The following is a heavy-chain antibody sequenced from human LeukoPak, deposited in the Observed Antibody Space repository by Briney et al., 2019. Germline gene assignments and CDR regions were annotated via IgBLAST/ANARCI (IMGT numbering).Heavy chain of an antibody. CDR2: ISHDGGKK. Sequence: PGGSLRLSCAASGFTFSYYSMHWGRQAPGKGLEWVAFISHDGGKKCYADSVKGRITISRDNSKNTLYLQLNSLRPEDTAVYYCTREGEMATNSRSGDFDYWGQGTLVTVSS. J-gene: IGHJ4*02. V-gene: IGHV3-30*01. CDR1: GFTFSYYS. CDR3: TREGEMATNSRSGDFDY. D-gene: IGHD5-24*01.